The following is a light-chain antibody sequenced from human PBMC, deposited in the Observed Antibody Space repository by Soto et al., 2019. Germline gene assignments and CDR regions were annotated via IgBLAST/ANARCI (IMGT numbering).Light chain of an antibody. V-gene: IGKV3-15*01. J-gene: IGKJ1*01. Sequence: EIVMTQSPATLSVSPGERATLSCRASQTVSSNLAWYQQKPGQAPRLLIYGASTRATGLPARFSGSGSGTEFTLTISSPQSEDFAVYYCQQYNNWPLTFGQGTKVEIK. CDR1: QTVSSN. CDR3: QQYNNWPLT. CDR2: GAS.